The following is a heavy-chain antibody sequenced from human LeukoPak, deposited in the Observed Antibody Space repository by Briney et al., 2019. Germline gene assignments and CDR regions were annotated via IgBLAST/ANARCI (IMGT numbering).Heavy chain of an antibody. Sequence: SVKVSFKASGGTFNTFAISWVRQAPGQGLEWMGGIIPFFGSANYVQRFQDRFTITTDESTTTAYMELNSLTSDDTAVYYCARPDFSGFDWGFDFWGQGTLITVSS. CDR1: GGTFNTFA. CDR3: ARPDFSGFDWGFDF. CDR2: IIPFFGSA. V-gene: IGHV1-69*05. D-gene: IGHD5-12*01. J-gene: IGHJ4*02.